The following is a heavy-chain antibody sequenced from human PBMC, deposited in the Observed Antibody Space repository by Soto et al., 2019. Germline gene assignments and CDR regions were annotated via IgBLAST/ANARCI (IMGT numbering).Heavy chain of an antibody. Sequence: GGSLRLSCAASGFTFSSYSMNWIRQAPGKGLAWVSLSYSGGTTDYADSVKGRFTISRDNSKNTLYLQMNSLRAEDTAVYYCAKNADFWSRGMDVWGQGTTVTVSS. J-gene: IGHJ6*02. D-gene: IGHD3-3*01. CDR2: SYSGGTT. V-gene: IGHV3-53*01. CDR1: GFTFSSYS. CDR3: AKNADFWSRGMDV.